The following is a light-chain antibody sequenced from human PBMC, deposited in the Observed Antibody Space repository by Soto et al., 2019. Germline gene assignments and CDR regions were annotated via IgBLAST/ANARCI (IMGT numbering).Light chain of an antibody. CDR2: DVS. CDR1: SSEFGGYNY. V-gene: IGLV2-14*01. J-gene: IGLJ1*01. Sequence: QSVLTQPASVSGSPGQSITISCTGTSSEFGGYNYVSWYQQHPGRAPELMIYDVSNRPSGVSNRFSGSKSGNTASLTISGLQAEDEADYYCSSYTSSRTLYVFGTGTKVTVL. CDR3: SSYTSSRTLYV.